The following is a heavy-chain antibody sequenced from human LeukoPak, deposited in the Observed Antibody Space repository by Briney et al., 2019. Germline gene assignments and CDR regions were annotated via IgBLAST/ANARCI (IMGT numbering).Heavy chain of an antibody. CDR1: GFTFSNAW. J-gene: IGHJ4*02. CDR2: IKSKTDGGTT. D-gene: IGHD4-17*01. V-gene: IGHV3-15*01. Sequence: PGGSLRLSCAASGFTFSNAWMSWVRQAPGKGLEWVGRIKSKTDGGTTDYAAPAKGRFTISRDDSKNTLYLQMNSLKTEDTAVYYCTTGSHGDPSRFDYWGQGTLVTVSS. CDR3: TTGSHGDPSRFDY.